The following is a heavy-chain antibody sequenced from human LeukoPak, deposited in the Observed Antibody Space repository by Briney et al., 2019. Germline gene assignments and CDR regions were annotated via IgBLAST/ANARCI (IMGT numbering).Heavy chain of an antibody. V-gene: IGHV4-30-4*01. Sequence: PSQTLSHTCTVSGVSISSGDYYWSWIRQPPGRGLEWIGYIYYNGRTYHNPSLKSRVTISVDTSKNQFSLKLSSVTAADTAVYSCARSRIFYYYGMDVWGQGTTVTVSS. CDR3: ARSRIFYYYGMDV. D-gene: IGHD3-3*02. J-gene: IGHJ6*02. CDR1: GVSISSGDYY. CDR2: IYYNGRT.